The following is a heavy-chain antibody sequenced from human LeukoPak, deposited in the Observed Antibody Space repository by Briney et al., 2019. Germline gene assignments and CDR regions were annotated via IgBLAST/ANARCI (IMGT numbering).Heavy chain of an antibody. CDR2: ISYDGSNK. Sequence: SCKASGGTFSSYAMHWVRQAPGKGLEWVAVISYDGSNKYYADSVKGRFTISRDNSKNTLYLQMNSLRAEDTAVYYCARGADTGYSSDSWGQGTLVTVSS. CDR3: ARGADTGYSSDS. J-gene: IGHJ5*02. D-gene: IGHD6-19*01. CDR1: GGTFSSYA. V-gene: IGHV3-30*04.